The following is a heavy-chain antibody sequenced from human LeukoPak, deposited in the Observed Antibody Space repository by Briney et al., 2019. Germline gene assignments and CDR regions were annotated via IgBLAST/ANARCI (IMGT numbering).Heavy chain of an antibody. Sequence: GGSLRLSCAASGFTFDDYGMSWVRQAPGKGLEWVSGINWNGGSTGYADSVKGRFTISRDNAKNSLYLQMNSLRAEDTALYYCARGHPPQLERPGDYWGQGTLVTVSS. V-gene: IGHV3-20*04. D-gene: IGHD1-1*01. CDR2: INWNGGST. CDR3: ARGHPPQLERPGDY. J-gene: IGHJ4*02. CDR1: GFTFDDYG.